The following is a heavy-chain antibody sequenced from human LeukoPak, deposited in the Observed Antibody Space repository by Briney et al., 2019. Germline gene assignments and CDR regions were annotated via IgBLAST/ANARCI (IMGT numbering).Heavy chain of an antibody. V-gene: IGHV3-48*03. CDR3: ARVVVVPAAMDYYMDV. Sequence: GGSLRLSCAASGFTFSSYEMNWVRQAPGKGLEWVSYISSSGSTIYYADSVKGRFTISRDNAKNSLYLQMNSLRAEDTAVYYCARVVVVPAAMDYYMDVWGKGTTVTISS. D-gene: IGHD2-2*01. CDR2: ISSSGSTI. J-gene: IGHJ6*03. CDR1: GFTFSSYE.